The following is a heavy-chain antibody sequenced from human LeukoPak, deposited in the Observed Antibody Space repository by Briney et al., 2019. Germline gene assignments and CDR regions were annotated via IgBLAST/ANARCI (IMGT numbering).Heavy chain of an antibody. CDR2: IKSDGSNT. CDR1: GFSFSGYW. CDR3: AKDSQGSSWTAGTFYYFDY. V-gene: IGHV3-74*01. Sequence: GGSLRLSCAASGFSFSGYWMHWVRQTPGKGLVWVSRIKSDGSNTGYADSVKGRFTISRDNAKNTLYQQMNSLRAEDTAVYYCAKDSQGSSWTAGTFYYFDYWGQGTLVTVSS. D-gene: IGHD6-13*01. J-gene: IGHJ4*02.